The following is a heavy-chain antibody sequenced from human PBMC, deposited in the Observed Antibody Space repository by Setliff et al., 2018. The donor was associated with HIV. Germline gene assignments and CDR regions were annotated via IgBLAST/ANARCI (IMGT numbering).Heavy chain of an antibody. CDR1: GYPIRSGYY. J-gene: IGHJ4*02. V-gene: IGHV4-38-2*01. Sequence: PSETLSLTCAVSGYPIRSGYYWGWIRQSPGKGLEWIGTMFRTGTSYYNPSLTSRVTISQDTSKNQFSLELTSVTAADTAVYYCATVDGTRYLDYWGQGKLVTVSS. CDR3: ATVDGTRYLDY. CDR2: MFRTGTS. D-gene: IGHD1-1*01.